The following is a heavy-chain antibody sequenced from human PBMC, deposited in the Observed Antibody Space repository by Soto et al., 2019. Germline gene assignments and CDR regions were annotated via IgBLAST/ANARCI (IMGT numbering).Heavy chain of an antibody. CDR2: ISAYNGNT. D-gene: IGHD3-10*01. J-gene: IGHJ3*02. Sequence: ASVKVSCKASGYTFTSYGISWVRQAPGQGLEWMGWISAYNGNTNYAQKLRGRVTMTTDTSTSTAYMELRSLRSDDAAVYYCAGGRGSGSYYFSDHAFDIWGQGTMVTVSS. CDR1: GYTFTSYG. CDR3: AGGRGSGSYYFSDHAFDI. V-gene: IGHV1-18*01.